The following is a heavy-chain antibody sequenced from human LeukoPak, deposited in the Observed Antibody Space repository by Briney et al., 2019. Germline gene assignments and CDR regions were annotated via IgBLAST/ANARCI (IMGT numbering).Heavy chain of an antibody. J-gene: IGHJ4*02. D-gene: IGHD3-22*01. CDR2: IIPIFGTA. V-gene: IGHV1-69*01. CDR3: ASGFNYYDSSGYPFDY. Sequence: SVKVSCKASGGTFSSYAISWVRRAPGQGLEWMGGIIPIFGTANYAQKFQGRVTITADESTSTAYMELSSLRSEDTAVYYCASGFNYYDSSGYPFDYWGQGTLVTVSS. CDR1: GGTFSSYA.